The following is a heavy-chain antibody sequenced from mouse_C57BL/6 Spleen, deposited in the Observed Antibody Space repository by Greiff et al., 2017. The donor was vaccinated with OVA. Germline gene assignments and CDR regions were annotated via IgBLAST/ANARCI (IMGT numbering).Heavy chain of an antibody. CDR2: FYPGSGSI. Sequence: QVQLQQSGAELVKPGASVKLSCKASGYTFTEYTIHWVKQRSGQGLEWIGWFYPGSGSITYNEKFKDKATLTADKSSSTVYMELSRLTSEDSAVYFCARHEEESYYSNYDWYFDVWGTGTTVTVSS. V-gene: IGHV1-62-2*01. J-gene: IGHJ1*03. D-gene: IGHD2-5*01. CDR3: ARHEEESYYSNYDWYFDV. CDR1: GYTFTEYT.